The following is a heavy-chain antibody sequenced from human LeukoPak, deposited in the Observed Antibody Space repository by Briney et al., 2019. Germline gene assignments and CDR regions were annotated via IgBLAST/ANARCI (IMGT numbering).Heavy chain of an antibody. CDR1: GFTFSSYW. J-gene: IGHJ5*02. D-gene: IGHD1-1*01. CDR3: MSDLCGRDDQ. CDR2: MDHDGRTI. V-gene: IGHV3-74*01. Sequence: GGSLRLSCVASGFTFSSYWMHWVRQAPGKGLEWVSRMDHDGRTIDYADSVKGRFTISRDNAKDTLYLQMSSLRGEDTAVYYCMSDLCGRDDQWGRGALATVSS.